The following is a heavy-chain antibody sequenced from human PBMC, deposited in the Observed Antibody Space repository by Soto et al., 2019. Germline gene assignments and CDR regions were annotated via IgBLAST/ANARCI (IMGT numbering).Heavy chain of an antibody. V-gene: IGHV4-38-2*01. Sequence: SETLSLTCAVSGFSIASNYYWGWIRQPPGKGLEWIGSIWHSGSTYFNPSLKSRVTMSLDTAKNQFSLRLSSVTAADTAVYYCARTGTYFAFWNGDYWGQGTLVTVSS. J-gene: IGHJ4*02. D-gene: IGHD3-3*01. CDR2: IWHSGST. CDR3: ARTGTYFAFWNGDY. CDR1: GFSIASNYY.